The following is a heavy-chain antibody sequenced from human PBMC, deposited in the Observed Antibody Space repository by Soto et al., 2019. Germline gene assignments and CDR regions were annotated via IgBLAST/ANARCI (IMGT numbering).Heavy chain of an antibody. CDR1: GYSFTSYW. V-gene: IGHV5-10-1*01. CDR2: IDPSDSYT. CDR3: ARQPVCSGGSCIDAHTHLELVGSSHYYGMDV. D-gene: IGHD2-15*01. J-gene: IGHJ6*02. Sequence: PGESLKISRKGPGYSFTSYWISWVRQMPGKGLEWMGRIDPSDSYTNYSPSFQGHVTLSADKSISTAYLQWSILKASDTAMYYCARQPVCSGGSCIDAHTHLELVGSSHYYGMDVWGQGTTVTVSS.